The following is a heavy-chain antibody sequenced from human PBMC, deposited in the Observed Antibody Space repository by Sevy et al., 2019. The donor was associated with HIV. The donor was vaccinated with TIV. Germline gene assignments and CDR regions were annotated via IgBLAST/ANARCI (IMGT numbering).Heavy chain of an antibody. CDR1: GFTFSSYA. D-gene: IGHD7-27*01. J-gene: IGHJ6*02. CDR3: AKDGALGNWVRLYYYYGMDV. Sequence: GGCLRLSCAASGFTFSSYAMSWVRQAPGKGLEWVSAISGSGGSTYYADSVKGRFTISRDNSKNTLYLQMNSLRAEDTAVYYCAKDGALGNWVRLYYYYGMDVWGQGTTVTVSS. V-gene: IGHV3-23*01. CDR2: ISGSGGST.